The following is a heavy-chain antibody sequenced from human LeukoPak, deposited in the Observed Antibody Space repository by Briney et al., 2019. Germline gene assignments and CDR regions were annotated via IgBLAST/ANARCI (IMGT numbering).Heavy chain of an antibody. Sequence: PSETLSLTCTVSGDSISNYYWSWVRQPPGKGLEWIGYIYYSGSTNYNPSLKSRVSISADTSKNQFSLKLSSVTAADTAAYYCARLPPVGPGLDDYWGQGTLVTVSS. D-gene: IGHD3/OR15-3a*01. CDR3: ARLPPVGPGLDDY. J-gene: IGHJ4*02. CDR1: GDSISNYY. V-gene: IGHV4-59*01. CDR2: IYYSGST.